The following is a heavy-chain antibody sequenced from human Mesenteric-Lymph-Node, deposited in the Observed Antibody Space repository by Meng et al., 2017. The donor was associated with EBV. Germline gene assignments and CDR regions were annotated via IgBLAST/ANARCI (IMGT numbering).Heavy chain of an antibody. CDR1: GYTFPNYG. CDR2: ISPYNDNT. CDR3: AREGSGDGYNFDY. J-gene: IGHJ4*02. V-gene: IGHV1-18*01. Sequence: VQLVAAGAEVKNPGASVKVSCKPSGYTFPNYGISWVRQAPGQGLEWMGSISPYNDNTYDAEKFQGRVTMTTDTSTRTVYVELRSLRSDDTAVYYCAREGSGDGYNFDYWGQGTLVTVSS. D-gene: IGHD5-24*01.